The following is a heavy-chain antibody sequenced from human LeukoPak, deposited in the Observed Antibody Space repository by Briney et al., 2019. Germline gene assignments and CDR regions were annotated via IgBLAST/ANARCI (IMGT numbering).Heavy chain of an antibody. D-gene: IGHD1-26*01. CDR1: GFTFSNAW. J-gene: IGHJ4*02. Sequence: GGSLRLSCAASGFTFSNAWMSWVRQAPGKGLEWVSAISGSGGSTYYADSVKGRFTISRDNSKNTLYLQMNSLRAEDTAVYYCAKVGLIVGACWGRVGDGVFDYWGQGTLVTVSS. CDR2: ISGSGGST. CDR3: AKVGLIVGACWGRVGDGVFDY. V-gene: IGHV3-23*01.